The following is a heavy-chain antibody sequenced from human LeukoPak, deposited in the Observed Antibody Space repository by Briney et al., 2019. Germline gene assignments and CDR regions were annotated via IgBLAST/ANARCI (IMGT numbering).Heavy chain of an antibody. V-gene: IGHV3-11*05. CDR1: GFTFSDYY. J-gene: IGHJ2*01. Sequence: PGGSLRLSCAASGFTFSDYYMSWIRQAPGKGLEWVSYISNSGSYTNYADSVKGRFTISRDSAKNSLYLQMNSLRAEDTAVYYCARDDSDLYCGGDCYSNGGFFDLWGRGTLVTVSS. CDR2: ISNSGSYT. CDR3: ARDDSDLYCGGDCYSNGGFFDL. D-gene: IGHD2-21*02.